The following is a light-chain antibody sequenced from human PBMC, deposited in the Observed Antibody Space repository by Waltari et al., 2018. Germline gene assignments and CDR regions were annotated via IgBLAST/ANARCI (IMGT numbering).Light chain of an antibody. J-gene: IGKJ2*01. CDR1: QSIGRD. CDR2: VTS. Sequence: EIIMTQSPGTLSASPGETVTLSCRASQSIGRDVAWYQQKSGQAPRLVMYVTSSRATGIPARFSGSGSGTHFTLTISSLQSDDFVTFFCQQYHEWPYTFARGTQVEI. V-gene: IGKV3-15*01. CDR3: QQYHEWPYT.